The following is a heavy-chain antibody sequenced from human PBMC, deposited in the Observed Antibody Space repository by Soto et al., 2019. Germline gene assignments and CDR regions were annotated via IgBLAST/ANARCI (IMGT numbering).Heavy chain of an antibody. CDR1: GFTFSSYA. CDR3: AKSLGYFSSRSCDAFDI. V-gene: IGHV3-23*01. D-gene: IGHD2-2*01. J-gene: IGHJ3*02. CDR2: ISGSGGST. Sequence: GGSLRLSCAASGFTFSSYAMSWVHQAPGKGLEWVSAISGSGGSTYYADSVKGRFTISRDNSKNTLYLQMNSLRAEDTALYYCAKSLGYFSSRSCDAFDIWGQGTIVTVSS.